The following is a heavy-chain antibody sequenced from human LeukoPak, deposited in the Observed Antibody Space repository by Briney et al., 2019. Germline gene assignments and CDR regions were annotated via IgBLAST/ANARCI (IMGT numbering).Heavy chain of an antibody. D-gene: IGHD6-19*01. CDR2: IYPGDSDT. J-gene: IGHJ4*02. CDR1: GYTFTTYW. V-gene: IGHV5-51*01. CDR3: ARRVSSSGWYVIRPATHFDY. Sequence: GESLKISCKGSGYTFTTYWIGWVRQMPGKGLEWMGIIYPGDSDTRYSPSFQGQVTISADKSISTAYLQWSSLKASDTAMYYCARRVSSSGWYVIRPATHFDYWGQGTLVTVSS.